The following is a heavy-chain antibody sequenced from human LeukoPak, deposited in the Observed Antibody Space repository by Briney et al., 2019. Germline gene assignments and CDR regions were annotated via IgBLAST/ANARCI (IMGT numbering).Heavy chain of an antibody. D-gene: IGHD3-10*01. CDR1: GFTFSSYA. V-gene: IGHV3-23*01. CDR2: ISGSGGST. CDR3: AKEPFLWFGESDTTFFDY. Sequence: PGGSLRLSCAASGFTFSSYAMSWVRQAPGKGLEWVSAISGSGGSTYYADSVKGRFTISRDNSKNTLYLQMNSLRAEDTAVYYCAKEPFLWFGESDTTFFDYWGQGTLVTVSS. J-gene: IGHJ4*02.